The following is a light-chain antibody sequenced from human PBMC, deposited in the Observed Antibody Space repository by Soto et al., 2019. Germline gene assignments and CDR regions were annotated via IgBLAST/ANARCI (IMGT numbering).Light chain of an antibody. J-gene: IGKJ5*01. Sequence: EIVGPESPATLSVSPGDHAILSLGASQSISINLAWYQQKPGQAPRLLISGASSRATGIPDRFSGSGSATDFTLTISRLEPEDFALYYCQHYGRSPITFGQGTRLEIK. V-gene: IGKV3-20*01. CDR2: GAS. CDR1: QSISIN. CDR3: QHYGRSPIT.